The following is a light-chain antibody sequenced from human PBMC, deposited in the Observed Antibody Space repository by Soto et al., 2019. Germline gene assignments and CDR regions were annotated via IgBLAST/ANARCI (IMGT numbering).Light chain of an antibody. V-gene: IGLV1-40*01. Sequence: QSVLTQPPSASGAPGQRVTICCTGSSSNIGAGYDVHWYQQLPGTAPKLLIYGNSNRPSGVPDRFSGSKSGTSASLAITGLQAEDEADYYCQSYDSSLSGYVFGTGTKLTVL. CDR3: QSYDSSLSGYV. CDR2: GNS. CDR1: SSNIGAGYD. J-gene: IGLJ1*01.